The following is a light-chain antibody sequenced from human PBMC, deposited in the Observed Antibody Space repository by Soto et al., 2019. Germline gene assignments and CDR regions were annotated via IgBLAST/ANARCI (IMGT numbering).Light chain of an antibody. CDR1: QSVSSN. V-gene: IGKV3-15*01. Sequence: EIVMTQSQATLSVSPGERATLSCRASQSVSSNLAWYQQKPGQAPRLLIYGASTRATGIPARFSGSGSGTDFSLTISSLEPGDLAVYYCQQYGSSPRTFGQGTKVDI. CDR2: GAS. CDR3: QQYGSSPRT. J-gene: IGKJ1*01.